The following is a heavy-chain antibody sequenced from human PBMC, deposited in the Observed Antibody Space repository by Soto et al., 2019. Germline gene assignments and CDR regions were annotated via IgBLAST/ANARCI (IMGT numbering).Heavy chain of an antibody. D-gene: IGHD7-27*01. CDR2: INANGADT. CDR1: GFTFSSYA. Sequence: EVQLVESGGALVQPGGSLRLSCSASGFTFSSYALFWVRQAPGKGLECVSGINANGADTYYADSVKGRFSVSRDKSKKTLYLQMSSLTTDDTAVYYCVKGVRGEYYYDPMDVWGQGTTVAVSS. J-gene: IGHJ6*02. CDR3: VKGVRGEYYYDPMDV. V-gene: IGHV3-64D*06.